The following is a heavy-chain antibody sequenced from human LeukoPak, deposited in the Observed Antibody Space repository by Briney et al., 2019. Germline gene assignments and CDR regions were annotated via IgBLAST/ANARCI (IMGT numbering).Heavy chain of an antibody. J-gene: IGHJ4*02. CDR3: ARVRGKWLRLGYFDY. V-gene: IGHV3-53*01. CDR1: GFTVSSNY. CDR2: IYSGGST. D-gene: IGHD5-12*01. Sequence: GGSLRLSCAAPGFTVSSNYISWGRQAPGKGLEWVSVIYSGGSTYYAASVKGRFTISRDNSKNTLYLQMNSLRAEDTAVYYCARVRGKWLRLGYFDYWGQGTLVTVSS.